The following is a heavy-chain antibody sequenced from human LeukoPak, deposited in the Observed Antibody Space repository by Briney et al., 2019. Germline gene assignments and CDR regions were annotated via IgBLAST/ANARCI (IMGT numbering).Heavy chain of an antibody. D-gene: IGHD4-17*01. CDR1: RYGFTSYW. V-gene: IGHV5-51*01. Sequence: GESLKISCKGSRYGFTSYWIGWVRQMPGKGLEWMGIIYPGDSDTRYSPSFQGQVTISADKSISTAYLQWSSLKASDTAMYYCARLIGDYSSADAFDIWGQGTMVTVSS. CDR3: ARLIGDYSSADAFDI. CDR2: IYPGDSDT. J-gene: IGHJ3*02.